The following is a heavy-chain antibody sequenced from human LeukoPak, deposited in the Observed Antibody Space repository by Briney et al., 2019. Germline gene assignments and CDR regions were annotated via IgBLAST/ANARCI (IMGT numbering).Heavy chain of an antibody. J-gene: IGHJ4*02. CDR3: ARDGTGFLHLAF. D-gene: IGHD1-1*01. Sequence: SETLSLTCTVSGGSISSYYWSWVRQPPGKALEWIGYINGAYINDAGGTKYTAALESRVTMSADSAKNQLSLKLSSVTAADTAVYYCARDGTGFLHLAFWGQGILVTVSS. CDR1: GGSISSYY. CDR2: INGAYINDAGGT. V-gene: IGHV4-59*01.